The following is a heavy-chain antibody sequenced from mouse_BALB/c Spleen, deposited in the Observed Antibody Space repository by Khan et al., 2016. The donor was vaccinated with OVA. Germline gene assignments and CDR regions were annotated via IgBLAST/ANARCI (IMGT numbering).Heavy chain of an antibody. CDR3: ARPAYDGYYDY. V-gene: IGHV1S137*01. Sequence: VQLQESGPELVRPGVSVKISCKGSGYTFTDYAMYWVKQSHAKSLEWIGLISTYSGSTNYNQKFKGKVTMTVDKSSSAAYMELDSLTSEDSAIXYCARPAYDGYYDYWGQGTALTVSS. D-gene: IGHD2-3*01. CDR1: GYTFTDYA. J-gene: IGHJ2*01. CDR2: ISTYSGST.